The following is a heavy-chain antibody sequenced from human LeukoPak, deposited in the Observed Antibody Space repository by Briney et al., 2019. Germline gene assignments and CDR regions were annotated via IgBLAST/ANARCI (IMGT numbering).Heavy chain of an antibody. CDR2: IYYTGST. CDR1: GSSISSGGYY. V-gene: IGHV4-61*08. CDR3: AGDVDTVMLNAFDI. D-gene: IGHD5-18*01. Sequence: SETLSLTCTVSGSSISSGGYYWSWIRQHPGKGLEWIGYIYYTGSTTHNPSLNSRVTISLDTSKNQFSLKLSSVTAADTAVYYCAGDVDTVMLNAFDIWGQGTVVTVSS. J-gene: IGHJ3*02.